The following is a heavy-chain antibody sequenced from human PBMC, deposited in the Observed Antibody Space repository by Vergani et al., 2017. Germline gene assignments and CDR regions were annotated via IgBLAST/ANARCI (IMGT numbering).Heavy chain of an antibody. CDR2: IIHGGAT. CDR3: ARGRLPPPRGTWYLGKYFVIDV. D-gene: IGHD3-16*01. CDR1: GFTFSACP. Sequence: VQLLQSGGGVIQPGGSVRLSCAASGFTFSACPMTWVRQSPGKGPQWIGEIIHGGATNYNPSLKSRVAISMDTSKRQFSLSLTSVTAADTALYYCARGRLPPPRGTWYLGKYFVIDVWWPGTTVTVSS. J-gene: IGHJ6*01. V-gene: IGHV4-34*01.